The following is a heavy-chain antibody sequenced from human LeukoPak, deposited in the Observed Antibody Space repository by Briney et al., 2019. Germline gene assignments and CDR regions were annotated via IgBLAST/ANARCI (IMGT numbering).Heavy chain of an antibody. CDR2: ISGSGGST. Sequence: GGSLRLSCAASGFTFSSYAMSWVRQAPGKGLEWVSVISGSGGSTYYADSVKGRFTISRDNSKNTLYLQMNSLRAEDTAVYYCAKIGKITMVRGVIREYFGYWGQGTLVTVSS. D-gene: IGHD3-10*01. CDR1: GFTFSSYA. J-gene: IGHJ4*02. CDR3: AKIGKITMVRGVIREYFGY. V-gene: IGHV3-23*01.